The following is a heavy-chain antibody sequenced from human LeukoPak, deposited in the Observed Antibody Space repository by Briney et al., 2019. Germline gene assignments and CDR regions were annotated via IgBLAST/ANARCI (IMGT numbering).Heavy chain of an antibody. D-gene: IGHD3-3*01. CDR2: IYYSGST. CDR3: ARPSYDFWSGQLGY. Sequence: SETLSLTCTVSGGSISSYYWSWIRQPPGKGLEWIGYIYYSGSTNYNPSLKSRGTISVDTSNNQFSLKLTSLTAADTAVYYCARPSYDFWSGQLGYWGQGTLVTVSS. J-gene: IGHJ4*02. V-gene: IGHV4-59*01. CDR1: GGSISSYY.